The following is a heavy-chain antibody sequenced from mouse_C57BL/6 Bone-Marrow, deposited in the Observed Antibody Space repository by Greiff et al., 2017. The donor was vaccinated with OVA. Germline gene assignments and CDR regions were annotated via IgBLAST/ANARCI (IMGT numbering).Heavy chain of an antibody. CDR3: GRKGSSCPFDY. CDR1: GYTFTDYY. Sequence: EVQLQQSGPELVKPGASVKISCKASGYTFTDYYMNWVKQSPGKSLEWIGDINPNNGGTSYNQKFKGKATLTVDKSSSTAYMELRSLTSEDSAVYYCGRKGSSCPFDYWGQGTTVTVSS. V-gene: IGHV1-26*01. J-gene: IGHJ2*01. D-gene: IGHD1-1*01. CDR2: INPNNGGT.